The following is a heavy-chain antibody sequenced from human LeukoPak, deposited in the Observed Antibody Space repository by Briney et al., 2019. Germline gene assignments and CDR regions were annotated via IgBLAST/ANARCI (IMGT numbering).Heavy chain of an antibody. D-gene: IGHD1-14*01. Sequence: PSETLSLTCTVSGGSISSYYWSWIRQSPGKGLEWIGYIYYSGSTNYNPSLKSRVTISVDTSKNQFSLKLSSVTAADTAVYYCARDGRNPFDYWGQGTLVTVSS. CDR2: IYYSGST. CDR3: ARDGRNPFDY. CDR1: GGSISSYY. J-gene: IGHJ4*02. V-gene: IGHV4-59*01.